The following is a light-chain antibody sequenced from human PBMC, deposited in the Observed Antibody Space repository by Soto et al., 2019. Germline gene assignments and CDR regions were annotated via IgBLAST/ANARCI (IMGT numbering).Light chain of an antibody. Sequence: QSALTQPRSVSGSPGQSVSISCTGTSSDVGGYTYVSWYQQHPDKAPKVMIYDVSKRPSGVPDRFSGSKSGNTASLTISGLQSEDEADNYCCSYAGRYTYVFGTGTKLTVL. V-gene: IGLV2-11*01. CDR3: CSYAGRYTYV. CDR1: SSDVGGYTY. J-gene: IGLJ1*01. CDR2: DVS.